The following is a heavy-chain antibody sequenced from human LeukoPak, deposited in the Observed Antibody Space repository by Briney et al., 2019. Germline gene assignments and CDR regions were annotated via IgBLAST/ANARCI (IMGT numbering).Heavy chain of an antibody. D-gene: IGHD5-18*01. J-gene: IGHJ4*02. CDR2: ISYSGST. CDR1: GGSISSNYFY. Sequence: PSETLSLTCTFTGGSISSNYFYWGWLRQPPGKGLEWIGTISYSGSTYYNPSLKSRVTISVDTSKNQFSLKLSSVTATDTAVYYCARSRGRSYGSWGQGSLVTVSS. V-gene: IGHV4-39*01. CDR3: ARSRGRSYGS.